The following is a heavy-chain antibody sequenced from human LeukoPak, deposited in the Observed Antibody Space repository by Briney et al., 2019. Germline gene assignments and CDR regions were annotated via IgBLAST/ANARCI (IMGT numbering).Heavy chain of an antibody. CDR3: ARDQWLVPRGPFDY. Sequence: PGGSLRLSCAASGFTFSAYAMHWVRQAPGKGLEWVAVISYDGSNKYYADSVKGRFTISRDNSKNTLYLQMNSLRAGDTAVYYCARDQWLVPRGPFDYWGQGTLVTVSS. CDR2: ISYDGSNK. D-gene: IGHD6-19*01. V-gene: IGHV3-30*04. CDR1: GFTFSAYA. J-gene: IGHJ4*02.